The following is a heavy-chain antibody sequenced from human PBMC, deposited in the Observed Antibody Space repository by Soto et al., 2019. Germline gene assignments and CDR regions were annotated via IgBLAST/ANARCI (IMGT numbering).Heavy chain of an antibody. CDR3: AREGAASHSYYYGTDV. V-gene: IGHV4-30-4*01. CDR1: VGSISSGDSY. CDR2: IYYSGST. Sequence: QVQLQESGPGLVKPSQTLYLTCTVSVGSISSGDSYWSWIRQSPGKGLEWIGYIYYSGSTYYNPSLRSRVTISVDTSKNKFSLKLNSVTAADTAVYFCAREGAASHSYYYGTDVWGQGTTVTVSS. J-gene: IGHJ6*02. D-gene: IGHD3-16*01.